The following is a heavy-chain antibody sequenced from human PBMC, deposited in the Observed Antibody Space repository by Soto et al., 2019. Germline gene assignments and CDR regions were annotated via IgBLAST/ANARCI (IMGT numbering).Heavy chain of an antibody. J-gene: IGHJ4*02. D-gene: IGHD4-17*01. V-gene: IGHV3-30*18. CDR1: GFTFSSYG. Sequence: QVQLVESGGGVVQPGRSLRLSCAASGFTFSSYGMHWVRQAPGKGLEWVAVISYDGSNKYYADSVKGRFTISRDNSKNTLYLQMNRLRAEDTAVYYCAKDSGYGGNAYDYWGQGTLVTVSS. CDR2: ISYDGSNK. CDR3: AKDSGYGGNAYDY.